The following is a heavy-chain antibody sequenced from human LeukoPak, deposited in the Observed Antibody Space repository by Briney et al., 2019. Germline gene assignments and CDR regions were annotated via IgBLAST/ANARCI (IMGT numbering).Heavy chain of an antibody. V-gene: IGHV4-38-2*02. CDR2: IYHSGST. CDR1: GYSISSGYY. Sequence: SETLSLTCTVSGYSISSGYYWGWIRQPPGKGLEWIGSIYHSGSTYYNPSLKSRVTISVDTSKNQFSLKLSSVTAADTAAYYCATAQRGYSGRTTPQNNWFDPWGQGTLVTVSS. D-gene: IGHD5-12*01. CDR3: ATAQRGYSGRTTPQNNWFDP. J-gene: IGHJ5*02.